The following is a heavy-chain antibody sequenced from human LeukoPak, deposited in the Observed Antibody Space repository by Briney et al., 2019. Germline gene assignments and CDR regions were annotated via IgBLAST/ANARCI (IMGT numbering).Heavy chain of an antibody. J-gene: IGHJ5*02. V-gene: IGHV4-4*07. D-gene: IGHD4-17*01. CDR3: ARGDYGDKHYNNWFDP. CDR2: IYTSGST. CDR1: GGSISSYY. Sequence: SETLSLTCTVSGGSISSYYWSWIRQPAGKGLEWIGRIYTSGSTNYNPSLKSRVTISVDTSKNQFSLKLSSVTAADTAVYYCARGDYGDKHYNNWFDPWGQGTLVTVSS.